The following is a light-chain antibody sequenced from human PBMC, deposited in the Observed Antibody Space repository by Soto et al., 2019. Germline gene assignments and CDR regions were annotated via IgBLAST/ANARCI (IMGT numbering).Light chain of an antibody. J-gene: IGKJ1*01. CDR2: WAS. Sequence: DIVMTQSPDSLAVSLGERATINCKSSQSVLYSSNNKNYLAWYQQKPGQPPKLLIYWASTRESGVPDRFSGSGCGTEFTLTISSLQAEDVAVYYCQQYYSTLTWTFGQATKVEIK. CDR1: QSVLYSSNNKNY. V-gene: IGKV4-1*01. CDR3: QQYYSTLTWT.